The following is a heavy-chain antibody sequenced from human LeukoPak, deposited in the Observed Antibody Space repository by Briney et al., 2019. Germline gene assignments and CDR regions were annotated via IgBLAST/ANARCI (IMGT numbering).Heavy chain of an antibody. V-gene: IGHV3-23*01. D-gene: IGHD3-22*01. J-gene: IGHJ4*02. CDR2: ISGSGGST. CDR1: GFTFSSYA. CDR3: AKDGGYYDSSGYYLDY. Sequence: PGGSLRLSCAASGFTFSSYAMSWVRQAPGKGLEWVSAISGSGGSTYYADSVKGRFTISRDNSKNTLYLQMNSLRAEDTAVYYCAKDGGYYDSSGYYLDYWGQGTLVTVSS.